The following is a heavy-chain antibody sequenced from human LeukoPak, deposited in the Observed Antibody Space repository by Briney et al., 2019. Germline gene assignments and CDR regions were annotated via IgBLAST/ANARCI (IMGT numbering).Heavy chain of an antibody. CDR1: GYSFTSYW. J-gene: IGHJ3*02. V-gene: IGHV5-51*01. D-gene: IGHD4-23*01. CDR2: IYPGDSDT. CDR3: ARQLDYGGFGAFGI. Sequence: GESLKISCKGSGYSFTSYWIGWVRQMPGKGLEWMGIIYPGDSDTRYSPSFQGQVTISADKSITTTYLQWNSLKASDTAIYYCARQLDYGGFGAFGIWGQGTMVTVSS.